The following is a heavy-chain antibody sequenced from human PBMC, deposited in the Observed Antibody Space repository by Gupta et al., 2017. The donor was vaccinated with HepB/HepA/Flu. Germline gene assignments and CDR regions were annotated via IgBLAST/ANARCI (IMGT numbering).Heavy chain of an antibody. D-gene: IGHD1-26*01. CDR1: GGSITSHSLY. CDR2: MDNGGKT. J-gene: IGHJ4*02. CDR3: ADSGRD. Sequence: QLQLQESGSGLERPPATLSLTCTVSGGSITSHSLYWVWLRQPPGQGLEYSESMDNGGKTHNNPSLKSRVTISVDTAKNQVSWTLTSMTAADTAVDYCADSGRDGGQGTLVTVSS. V-gene: IGHV4-39*01.